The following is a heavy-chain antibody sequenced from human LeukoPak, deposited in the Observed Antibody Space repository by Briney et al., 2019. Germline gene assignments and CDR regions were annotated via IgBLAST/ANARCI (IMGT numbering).Heavy chain of an antibody. CDR2: IYSGGTI. Sequence: GGSLRLSCVPSGITFSNSALSWVRQAPGKGLEWVSIIYSGGTIHYADSVKGRFTISRDNTKNTLYLQMNSLRAEDTAVYYCATGYDFGFDPWGQGTLVTVSS. J-gene: IGHJ5*02. CDR1: GITFSNSA. CDR3: ATGYDFGFDP. D-gene: IGHD5-12*01. V-gene: IGHV3-53*01.